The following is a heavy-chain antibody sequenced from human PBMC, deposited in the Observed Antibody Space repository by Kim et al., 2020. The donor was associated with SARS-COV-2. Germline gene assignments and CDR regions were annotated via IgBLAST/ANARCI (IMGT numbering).Heavy chain of an antibody. V-gene: IGHV3-30*07. J-gene: IGHJ3*02. Sequence: GRFTISRDNSKNTLYLQMNSLRAEDTAVYYCARDYDYVWGSYRHDAFDIWGQGTMVTVSS. CDR3: ARDYDYVWGSYRHDAFDI. D-gene: IGHD3-16*02.